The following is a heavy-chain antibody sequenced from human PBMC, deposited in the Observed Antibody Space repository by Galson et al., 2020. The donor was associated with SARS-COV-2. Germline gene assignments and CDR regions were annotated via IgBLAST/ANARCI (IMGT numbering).Heavy chain of an antibody. V-gene: IGHV3-23*01. D-gene: IGHD6-19*01. CDR1: GFTFNNYA. Sequence: GGSLRLSCAASGFTFNNYAMSWVRQAPGKGLEWVSGISGSGTKTYFADSVKGRFTISRDNSKSTVYMEMNSLRADDTATYYCAKDRWEQWLPDGYFDYWGQGTLVTVSS. J-gene: IGHJ4*02. CDR3: AKDRWEQWLPDGYFDY. CDR2: ISGSGTKT.